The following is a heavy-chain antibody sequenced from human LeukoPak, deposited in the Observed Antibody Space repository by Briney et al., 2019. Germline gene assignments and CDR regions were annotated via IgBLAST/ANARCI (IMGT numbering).Heavy chain of an antibody. CDR3: ARDNPYDYVWGSYRYGGIYFDY. J-gene: IGHJ4*02. V-gene: IGHV4-38-2*02. Sequence: SETLSLTCTVSGYSISSGYYWGLIRQPPGRVLEWGGSIYHSGSTYYNPYLKSRVTISVDTSKNQFSLKLSSVTAADTAVYYCARDNPYDYVWGSYRYGGIYFDYWGQGTLVTVSS. CDR2: IYHSGST. CDR1: GYSISSGYY. D-gene: IGHD3-16*02.